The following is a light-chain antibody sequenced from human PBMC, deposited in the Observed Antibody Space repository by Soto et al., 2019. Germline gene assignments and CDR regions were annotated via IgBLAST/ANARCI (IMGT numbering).Light chain of an antibody. V-gene: IGLV2-8*01. CDR2: DVS. CDR1: SSDVGKYDY. CDR3: CSYAGSYNYV. Sequence: QSVLTQPPSASGSPGQSVTISCTGTSSDVGKYDYVSWYQQHPGKAPKLMIYDVSKRPSGVPDRFSGSKSGNTASLTISGLQAEDEADYYCCSYAGSYNYVFGTGTKVTVL. J-gene: IGLJ1*01.